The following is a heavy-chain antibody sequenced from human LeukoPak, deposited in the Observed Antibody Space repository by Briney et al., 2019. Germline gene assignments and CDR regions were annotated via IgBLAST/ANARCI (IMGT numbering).Heavy chain of an antibody. Sequence: GGSLRLSCAASGFTFSSYPMHWVRQAPGKGLVWVARIDSDGSTTHYADSVKGRLTISRDNAKNTLYLQVNSLRAEDTAVYYCTSTGSYSTWGQGALVTVSS. V-gene: IGHV3-74*01. CDR1: GFTFSSYP. CDR3: TSTGSYST. D-gene: IGHD1-26*01. CDR2: IDSDGSTT. J-gene: IGHJ5*02.